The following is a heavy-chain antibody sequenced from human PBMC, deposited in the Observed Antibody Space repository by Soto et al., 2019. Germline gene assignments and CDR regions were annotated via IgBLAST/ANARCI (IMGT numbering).Heavy chain of an antibody. Sequence: AASVKVSCKASGYTFTSYAMHWVRQAPGQRLEWMGWINAGNGNTKYSQKFQGRVTITRDTSASTAYMELSSLRSEDTAVYYCAREEAAAGTGYYYYGMDVWGQGTTVTVSS. J-gene: IGHJ6*02. CDR3: AREEAAAGTGYYYYGMDV. CDR1: GYTFTSYA. V-gene: IGHV1-3*01. CDR2: INAGNGNT. D-gene: IGHD6-13*01.